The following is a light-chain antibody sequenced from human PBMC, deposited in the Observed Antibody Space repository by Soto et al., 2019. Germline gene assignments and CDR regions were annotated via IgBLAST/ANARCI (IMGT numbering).Light chain of an antibody. CDR1: QSVSSGS. CDR2: AAS. Sequence: EMVLTQSPGALSLSPGERATLSCRASQSVSSGSLAWYQQKTGQAPRLLIYAASARATGIPDRFSGSGSGTDFTLTVSRLEPEDVAVYYCQQYHNSPRTFGQGTKVEIK. CDR3: QQYHNSPRT. J-gene: IGKJ1*01. V-gene: IGKV3-20*01.